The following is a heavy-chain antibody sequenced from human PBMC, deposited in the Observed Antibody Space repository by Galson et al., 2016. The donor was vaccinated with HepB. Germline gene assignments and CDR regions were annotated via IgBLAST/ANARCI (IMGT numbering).Heavy chain of an antibody. D-gene: IGHD2-8*01. Sequence: SVKVSCKASGYTFTMYYIHWVRQAPGQGLEWVGIINPSDGWTSYAQKIQERVTVTRDTSTSTVYMDLSGLRSEDTAFYFCARDAVWAEGAEDFDYWGQGTLVTVSS. V-gene: IGHV1-46*01. CDR2: INPSDGWT. J-gene: IGHJ4*02. CDR1: GYTFTMYY. CDR3: ARDAVWAEGAEDFDY.